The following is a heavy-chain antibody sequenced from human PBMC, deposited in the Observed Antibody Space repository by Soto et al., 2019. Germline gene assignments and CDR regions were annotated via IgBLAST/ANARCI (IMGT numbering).Heavy chain of an antibody. D-gene: IGHD5-18*01. V-gene: IGHV1-69*02. J-gene: IGHJ3*02. CDR1: GGTFSSYT. CDR3: VHHRGYSYGPGDAFDI. CDR2: IIPILGIA. Sequence: ASVKVSCKASGGTFSSYTISWVRQAPGQGLEWMGRIIPILGIANYAQKFQGRVTITADKSTSTAYMELSSLRSEDTAVYYCVHHRGYSYGPGDAFDIWGQGTMVTVSS.